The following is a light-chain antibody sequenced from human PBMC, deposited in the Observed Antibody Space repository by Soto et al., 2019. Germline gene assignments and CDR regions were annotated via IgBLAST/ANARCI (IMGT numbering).Light chain of an antibody. CDR2: AAS. CDR3: QQYGTFPPRYT. J-gene: IGKJ2*01. CDR1: QAISTA. V-gene: IGKV1-6*01. Sequence: AIQLTQSPSSLYASVGDRVTITCRASQAISTALGWYQQKPGKVPKLLIYAASILQSGVPSRFSGSGSGTDFTLTISSLQPEDFAVYYCQQYGTFPPRYTFGQGTKLEIK.